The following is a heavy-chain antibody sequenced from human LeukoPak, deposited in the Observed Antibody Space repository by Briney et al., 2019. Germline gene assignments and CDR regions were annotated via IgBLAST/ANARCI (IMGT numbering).Heavy chain of an antibody. CDR1: GFTFSTYW. CDR3: AKWAYYDFWSGHYKSHFDS. D-gene: IGHD3-3*01. J-gene: IGHJ4*02. Sequence: GGSLRLSCVVSGFTFSTYWMSWVRQAPGKGLECVSSIRDSGNGTDYADSVKGRFTVSRDNSKNILYLHMNTLSAEDTAVYYCAKWAYYDFWSGHYKSHFDSWGQGTLVTVSP. CDR2: IRDSGNGT. V-gene: IGHV3-23*01.